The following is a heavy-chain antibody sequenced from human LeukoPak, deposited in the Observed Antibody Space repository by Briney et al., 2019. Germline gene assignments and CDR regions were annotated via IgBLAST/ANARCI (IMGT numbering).Heavy chain of an antibody. CDR3: AREAYSSSSQGY. V-gene: IGHV1-2*02. D-gene: IGHD6-6*01. Sequence: ASVKVSCKASGYTFTGYCMHWVRQAPGQGLEWMGWVNPNSGGTNYAQKFQGRVTMTRDTSISTAYMELSRLRSDDTAVYYCAREAYSSSSQGYWGQGTLVTVSS. CDR2: VNPNSGGT. J-gene: IGHJ4*02. CDR1: GYTFTGYC.